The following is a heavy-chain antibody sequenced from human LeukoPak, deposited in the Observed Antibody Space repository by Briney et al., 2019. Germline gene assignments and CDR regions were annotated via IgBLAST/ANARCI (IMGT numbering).Heavy chain of an antibody. CDR1: GFTVSSNY. CDR2: IKSKIDGGTT. CDR3: TTGGWVQLWLGDYFDY. D-gene: IGHD5-18*01. Sequence: GGSLRLSCAASGFTVSSNYMSWVRQAPGKGLEWVGHIKSKIDGGTTDYAARVKGRFTISRDDSKNTVYLQMNSLKTEDTALYYCTTGGWVQLWLGDYFDYWGQGTLVTVSS. V-gene: IGHV3-15*01. J-gene: IGHJ4*02.